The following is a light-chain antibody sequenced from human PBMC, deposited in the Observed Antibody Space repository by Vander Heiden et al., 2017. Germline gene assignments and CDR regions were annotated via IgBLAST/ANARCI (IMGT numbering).Light chain of an antibody. CDR1: QSISSW. CDR3: QQYNSDSGT. J-gene: IGKJ1*01. V-gene: IGKV1-5*03. CDR2: KAS. Sequence: DIQMTPSPSTLSASVGDRVTITCRASQSISSWLAWYQQKPGKAPKLLIYKASSLESGVPSRFSGSGSGTEFTLTISSLQPDDFATYYCQQYNSDSGTFGQGTKVEIK.